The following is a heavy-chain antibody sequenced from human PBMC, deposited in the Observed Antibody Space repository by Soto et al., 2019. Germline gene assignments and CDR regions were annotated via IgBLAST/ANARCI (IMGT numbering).Heavy chain of an antibody. V-gene: IGHV4-34*01. Sequence: SETLSLTCAVDGWSFSGYYWSWIRQPPGKGLEWIGEINHSGSTNYNPSLKSRVTISVDTSKNQFSLKLSSVTAADTAVYYCARGRGVRGVITVGYYYYGMDVWGQGTTIT. CDR1: GWSFSGYY. J-gene: IGHJ6*02. D-gene: IGHD3-10*01. CDR3: ARGRGVRGVITVGYYYYGMDV. CDR2: INHSGST.